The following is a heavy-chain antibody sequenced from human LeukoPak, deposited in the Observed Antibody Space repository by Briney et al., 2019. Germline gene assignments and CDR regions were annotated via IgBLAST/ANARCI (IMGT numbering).Heavy chain of an antibody. J-gene: IGHJ3*02. CDR3: AKEVLRYFDWPDGFDI. D-gene: IGHD3-9*01. V-gene: IGHV1-2*02. CDR2: INPNSGGT. CDR1: GYTFTGYY. Sequence: ASVKVSCKASGYTFTGYYMHWVRQAPGQGLEWMGWINPNSGGTNYAQKFQGRVTMTRDTSIGTAYMELSRLRSDDTAVYYCAKEVLRYFDWPDGFDIWGQGTMVTVSS.